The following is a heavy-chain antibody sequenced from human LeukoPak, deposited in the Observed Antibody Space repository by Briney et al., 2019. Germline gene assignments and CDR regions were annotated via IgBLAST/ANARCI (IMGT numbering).Heavy chain of an antibody. CDR3: ARALDSLYSSGWPSAGY. J-gene: IGHJ4*02. V-gene: IGHV3-7*01. Sequence: QAGGSLGLSCAASGFTFNNYIMNWVRQAPGKGLEWVANIKHDGSEKYHVDSVKGRFTISRDNAKNSLYLQMNSLRAEDTAVYYCARALDSLYSSGWPSAGYWGQGTLVTVSS. CDR1: GFTFNNYI. D-gene: IGHD6-19*01. CDR2: IKHDGSEK.